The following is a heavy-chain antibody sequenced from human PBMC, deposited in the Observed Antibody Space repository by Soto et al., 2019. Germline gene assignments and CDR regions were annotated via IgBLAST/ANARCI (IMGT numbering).Heavy chain of an antibody. CDR1: GYVFTGYY. CDR3: MRGASARDSSGYPYYFDP. D-gene: IGHD3-22*01. J-gene: IGHJ4*02. V-gene: IGHV1-2*02. Sequence: ASVKVSCKTSGYVFTGYYLHWVRQAPGQGLEWMGWINCRTGGTTYTQKFQGRVTLTMDTSTSTAYMELSSLISDDTALYYCMRGASARDSSGYPYYFDPWGQGTLVTVSS. CDR2: INCRTGGT.